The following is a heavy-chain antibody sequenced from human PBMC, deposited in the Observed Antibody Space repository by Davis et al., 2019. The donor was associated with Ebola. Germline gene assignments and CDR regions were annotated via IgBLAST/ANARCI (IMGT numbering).Heavy chain of an antibody. CDR1: VITFSSYA. CDR3: ARDKAGSNY. J-gene: IGHJ4*02. Sequence: GGSLRLSCADSVITFSSYAMHWVRQAPGKGLEWVANINQDGSEKYYVDSVKGRFTISRDNAKNSLYLQMNSLRAEDTAVYYCARDKAGSNYWGQGTLVTVSS. V-gene: IGHV3-7*01. CDR2: INQDGSEK.